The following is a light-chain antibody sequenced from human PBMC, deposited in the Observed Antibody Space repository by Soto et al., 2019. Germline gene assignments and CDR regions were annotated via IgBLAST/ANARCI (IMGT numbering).Light chain of an antibody. CDR1: QSVSSN. V-gene: IGKV3-15*01. CDR2: GAS. Sequence: EIVMTQSPATLSVSPGERATLSCRASQSVSSNLAWYQQKPDQAPRLLIYGASTRATGIPASFSGSGSGTEFSLTIRSLQSEDFSVYYCQQYNNWPPWTFGQGTKVEIK. J-gene: IGKJ1*01. CDR3: QQYNNWPPWT.